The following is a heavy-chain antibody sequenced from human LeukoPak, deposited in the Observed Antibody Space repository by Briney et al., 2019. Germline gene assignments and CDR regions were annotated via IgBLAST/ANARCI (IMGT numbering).Heavy chain of an antibody. CDR1: GGSISNYY. CDR2: ISYSGST. J-gene: IGHJ6*02. CDR3: ARHIPVIWSSGYYYGMDV. Sequence: SETLSLTCTVSGGSISNYYWSWIRQPPGKGLEWIGYISYSGSTNYNPPLRSRVAISEDTSRNQFSLRLNSVTAADTAVYYCARHIPVIWSSGYYYGMDVWGQGTTVTVSS. D-gene: IGHD3-3*01. V-gene: IGHV4-59*08.